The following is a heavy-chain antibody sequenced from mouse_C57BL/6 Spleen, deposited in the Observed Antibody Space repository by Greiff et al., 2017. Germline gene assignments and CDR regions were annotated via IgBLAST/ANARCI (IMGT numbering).Heavy chain of an antibody. Sequence: LQESGPGLVQPSQSLSITCTVSGFSLTSYGVHWVRQSPGKGLEWLGVIWSGGSTDYNAAFISRLSISKDNSKSQVFFKMNSLQADDTAIYYCARLTGNLYAMDYWGQGTSVTVSS. CDR3: ARLTGNLYAMDY. V-gene: IGHV2-2*01. D-gene: IGHD4-1*01. J-gene: IGHJ4*01. CDR1: GFSLTSYG. CDR2: IWSGGST.